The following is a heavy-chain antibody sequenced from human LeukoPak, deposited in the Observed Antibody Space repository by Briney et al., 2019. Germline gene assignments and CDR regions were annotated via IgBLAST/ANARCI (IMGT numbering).Heavy chain of an antibody. D-gene: IGHD3-16*01. CDR3: ARDPNRWGSLRGSGWFDP. V-gene: IGHV3-66*01. J-gene: IGHJ5*02. CDR2: IYSGGTT. CDR1: GFTVSRNY. Sequence: PGGSLRLSCAASGFTVSRNYMSWVRQAPGKGLEWVSVIYSGGTTYYADSVKGRFTISRDNSKNTLYLQMNSLRAEDTAVYYCARDPNRWGSLRGSGWFDPGGQGTLVTVSS.